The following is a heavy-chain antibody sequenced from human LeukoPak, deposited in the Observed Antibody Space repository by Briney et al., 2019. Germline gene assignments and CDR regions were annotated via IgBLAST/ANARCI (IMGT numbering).Heavy chain of an antibody. CDR3: VRFSYYDASRPPF. D-gene: IGHD3-16*01. CDR2: IYYSGST. V-gene: IGHV4-39*01. Sequence: SETLSLTCTVSGGYISTSNYYWGWIRQPPGKGLEWIGNIYYSGSTYYNPSLKSRVRLSLDTSMNQFSLKVNSLTVADTAVYYCVRFSYYDASRPPFWGQGTLVAVSS. CDR1: GGYISTSNYY. J-gene: IGHJ4*02.